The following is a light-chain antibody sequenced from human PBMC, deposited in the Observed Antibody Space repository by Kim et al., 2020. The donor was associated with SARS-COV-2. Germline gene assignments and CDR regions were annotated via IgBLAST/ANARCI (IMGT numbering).Light chain of an antibody. CDR2: GAS. V-gene: IGKV3-20*01. CDR1: QSVSSSY. Sequence: EIVLTQSPGTLSLSPGERATLSYRASQSVSSSYLDWYQQKPGQAPRLLIYGASSRATGIPDRFSGSGSGTDFTLTISRLEPEDFAVYYCQQYGSSPYTVGEGTKLEI. CDR3: QQYGSSPYT. J-gene: IGKJ2*01.